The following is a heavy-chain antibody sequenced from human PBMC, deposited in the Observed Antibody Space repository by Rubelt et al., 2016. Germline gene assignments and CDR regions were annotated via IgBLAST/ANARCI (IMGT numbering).Heavy chain of an antibody. CDR3: ARDGNGDRNRLFDY. CDR2: ISYDGSNK. CDR1: GFTFNNYA. D-gene: IGHD4-17*01. V-gene: IGHV3-30*04. J-gene: IGHJ4*02. Sequence: VRLLESGGGLVQTGGSLRLSCSASGFTFNNYAMSWVRQAPGKGLEWVAVISYDGSNKYYADSVKGRLTISRDNSKNTLYLQMDGLRAEDTAVYYCARDGNGDRNRLFDYWGQGTLVTVSS.